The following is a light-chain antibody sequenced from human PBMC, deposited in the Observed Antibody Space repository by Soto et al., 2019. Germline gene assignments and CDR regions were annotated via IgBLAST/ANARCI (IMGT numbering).Light chain of an antibody. Sequence: EIVLTPSPAPLSVSPGERATLSCRASQSVSSNLAWYQQKPGQAPRLLIYGASTRATGIPARFSGSGSGTGFTLTISSLQSEDFAVYYCQQYYDWPITFGQGTRLEIK. V-gene: IGKV3-15*01. J-gene: IGKJ5*01. CDR3: QQYYDWPIT. CDR2: GAS. CDR1: QSVSSN.